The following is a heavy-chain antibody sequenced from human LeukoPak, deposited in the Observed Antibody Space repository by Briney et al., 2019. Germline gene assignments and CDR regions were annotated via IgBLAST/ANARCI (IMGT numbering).Heavy chain of an antibody. CDR3: AREKTAYYYDRSGFSEGAFDV. D-gene: IGHD3-22*01. CDR2: VYYSGST. Sequence: SQTLSLTCTVSGGSLITAGEYWSWIRHLPKKCLEWLGYVYYSGSTYYNPSLESRITMSVDTSENQFSLKLTSVTAADTAVYYCAREKTAYYYDRSGFSEGAFDVWGQGTMVTVSS. J-gene: IGHJ3*01. CDR1: GGSLITAGEY. V-gene: IGHV4-31*03.